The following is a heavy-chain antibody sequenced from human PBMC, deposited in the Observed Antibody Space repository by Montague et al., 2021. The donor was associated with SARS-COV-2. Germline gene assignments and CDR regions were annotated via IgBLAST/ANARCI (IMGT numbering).Heavy chain of an antibody. Sequence: SETLSLTCTVSGGSISSSSYYWGWIRQPPGKGLEWIGSIYYSESTYYNPSLKSRVTISVDTSKNQFSLKLSSVTAADTAVYYCARLGRQQLVRLSGMDVWGQGTTATVSS. CDR3: ARLGRQQLVRLSGMDV. CDR2: IYYSEST. J-gene: IGHJ6*02. D-gene: IGHD6-13*01. CDR1: GGSISSSSYY. V-gene: IGHV4-39*07.